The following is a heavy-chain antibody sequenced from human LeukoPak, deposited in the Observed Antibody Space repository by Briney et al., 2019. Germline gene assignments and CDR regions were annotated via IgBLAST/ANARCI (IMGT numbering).Heavy chain of an antibody. V-gene: IGHV4-38-2*02. CDR1: GYSMSSGYY. CDR2: IYQSGST. D-gene: IGHD5-18*01. CDR3: ARTRLWPTGTFDY. J-gene: IGHJ4*02. Sequence: PSETLSLTCTVSDTVSGYSMSSGYYWGWIRQPPGKGLEWIGSIYQSGSTYYNPSLKSRVTISVDTSKNQFSLKVSSVTAADTAVYYCARTRLWPTGTFDYWGQGTLVTVSS.